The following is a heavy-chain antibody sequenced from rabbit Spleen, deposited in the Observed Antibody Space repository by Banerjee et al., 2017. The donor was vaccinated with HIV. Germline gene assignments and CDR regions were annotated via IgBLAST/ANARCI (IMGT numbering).Heavy chain of an antibody. CDR1: GFSFSTYG. CDR2: IDAAFGTT. D-gene: IGHD1-1*01. J-gene: IGHJ3*01. CDR3: VKGASSSRTYYTL. Sequence: EESGGGLVQPEGSLTLTCTASGFSFSTYGVSWVRQAPGKGLEWIGYIDAAFGTTYYARWVNGRFTISSHNAQNTLYLQVNSLTAADTATYFCVKGASSSRTYYTLWGQGTLVTVS. V-gene: IGHV1S47*01.